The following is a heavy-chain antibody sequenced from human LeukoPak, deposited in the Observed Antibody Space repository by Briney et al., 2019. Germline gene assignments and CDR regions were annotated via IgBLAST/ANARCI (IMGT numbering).Heavy chain of an antibody. V-gene: IGHV3-15*01. Sequence: GGSLRLSCAASGFTFSNAWMSWVRQAPGKGLEWVGRIKSKTDGGTTDYAAPVKGRFTISRDDSKNTLYLQMNSLRAEDTAVYYCARWTGVRGVRIRPPRNYFDYWGQGTLVTVSS. CDR2: IKSKTDGGTT. CDR1: GFTFSNAW. J-gene: IGHJ4*02. D-gene: IGHD3-10*01. CDR3: ARWTGVRGVRIRPPRNYFDY.